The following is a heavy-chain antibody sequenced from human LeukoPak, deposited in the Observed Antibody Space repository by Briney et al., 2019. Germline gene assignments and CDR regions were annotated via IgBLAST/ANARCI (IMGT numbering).Heavy chain of an antibody. D-gene: IGHD4-17*01. J-gene: IGHJ4*02. CDR2: INHSGST. CDR1: GGSFSGYY. V-gene: IGHV4-34*01. CDR3: ARETTVTTDRRYYFDY. Sequence: SETLSLTCAVYGGSFSGYYWSWIRQPPGKGLEWIGEINHSGSTNYNPSLKSRVTISVDTSKNQFSLKPSSVTAADTAVYYCARETTVTTDRRYYFDYWGQGTLVTVSS.